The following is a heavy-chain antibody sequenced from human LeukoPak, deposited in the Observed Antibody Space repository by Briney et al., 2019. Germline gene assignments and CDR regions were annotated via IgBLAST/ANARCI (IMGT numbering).Heavy chain of an antibody. Sequence: PSETLSLTCSVCGGSMRIYYWSWIRQPPGKGLEWIGNIYYSGSTNYNPSLKSRVTMSVDTSKNQFSLKLSSVTAADTAVCYCARAGSYYSYIDYWGQGTLVTVSS. CDR3: ARAGSYYSYIDY. CDR2: IYYSGST. V-gene: IGHV4-59*01. CDR1: GGSMRIYY. J-gene: IGHJ4*02. D-gene: IGHD1-26*01.